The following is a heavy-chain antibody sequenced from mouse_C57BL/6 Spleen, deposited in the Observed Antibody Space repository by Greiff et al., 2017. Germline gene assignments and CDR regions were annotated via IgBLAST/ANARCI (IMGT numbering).Heavy chain of an antibody. CDR3: ARREVITTVVATRNFDY. CDR1: GYTFTSYW. J-gene: IGHJ2*01. V-gene: IGHV1-50*01. CDR2: IDPSDSYT. D-gene: IGHD1-1*01. Sequence: VQLQQPGAELVKPGASVKLSCKASGYTFTSYWMQWVKQRPGQGLEWIGEIDPSDSYTNYNQKFKGKATLTVDTSSSTAYMQLSSLTSEDSAVYYCARREVITTVVATRNFDYWGQGTTLTVSS.